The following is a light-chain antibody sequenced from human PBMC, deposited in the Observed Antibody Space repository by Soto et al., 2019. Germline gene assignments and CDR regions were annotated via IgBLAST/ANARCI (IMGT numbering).Light chain of an antibody. Sequence: EIVMTQSPATLSVSPGERATLSCRASQGVNSDLAWYQQKPGQAPRLLIHDASTRATGIPVRFSGRGSGTEFTLTISSLQSEDFAIYYCQQYNNWPLGFGGGTKVEIK. V-gene: IGKV3-15*01. CDR3: QQYNNWPLG. CDR2: DAS. J-gene: IGKJ4*01. CDR1: QGVNSD.